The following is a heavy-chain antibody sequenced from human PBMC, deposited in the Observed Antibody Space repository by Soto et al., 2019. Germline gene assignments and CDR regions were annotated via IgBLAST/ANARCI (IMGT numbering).Heavy chain of an antibody. CDR1: GYSFTSYW. V-gene: IGHV5-51*01. J-gene: IGHJ4*02. Sequence: GESLKISCKGSGYSFTSYWIGWVRQMPGKGLEWMGIIYPGDSDTRYSPSFQGQVTISADKSISTAYLQWSSLKASDTAMYFCSVLFSSNVVNYYDSSGYVDYWGQGTLVTVSS. D-gene: IGHD3-22*01. CDR2: IYPGDSDT. CDR3: SVLFSSNVVNYYDSSGYVDY.